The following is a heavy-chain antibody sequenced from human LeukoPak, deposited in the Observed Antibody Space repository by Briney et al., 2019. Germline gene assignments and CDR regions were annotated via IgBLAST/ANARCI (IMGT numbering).Heavy chain of an antibody. J-gene: IGHJ4*02. V-gene: IGHV4-4*02. CDR2: IYHGGST. Sequence: SETLSLTCAVSGGSISSSNWWSWVRQPPGKGLEWIGEIYHGGSTNYNPSLKSRVAMSGDRSRNQFSLQLSSVTAADTAVYYCAKGEDHGSGTVHFASWGQGTLVTVSS. D-gene: IGHD3-10*01. CDR3: AKGEDHGSGTVHFAS. CDR1: GGSISSSNW.